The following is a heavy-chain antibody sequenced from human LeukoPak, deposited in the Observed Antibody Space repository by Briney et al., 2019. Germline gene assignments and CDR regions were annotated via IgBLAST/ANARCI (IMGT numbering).Heavy chain of an antibody. CDR1: GFTFSSYG. CDR2: IRYDGSNK. Sequence: GGSLRLSCAASGFTFSSYGMHWVRQAPGKGLEWVAFIRYDGSNKYYADSVKGRFTISRDNSKNTLYLQMNSLRAEDTAVYHCAKDKYSPVRSMSEAAYYFDFWGPGTLVTVSS. D-gene: IGHD6-13*01. J-gene: IGHJ4*02. V-gene: IGHV3-30*02. CDR3: AKDKYSPVRSMSEAAYYFDF.